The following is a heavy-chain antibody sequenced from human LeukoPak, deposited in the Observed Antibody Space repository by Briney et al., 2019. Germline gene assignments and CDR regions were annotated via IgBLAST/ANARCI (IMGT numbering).Heavy chain of an antibody. CDR2: ISSSGSTI. V-gene: IGHV3-48*03. Sequence: GGSLRLSCAASGFTFSSYEMNWVRQAPGKGLEWVSYISSSGSTIYYADSVKGRFTISRDNAKNSLYLQMNSLRAEDTAVYYCARVFTAPYDDSSGYPGDWGQGTLVTVSS. CDR3: ARVFTAPYDDSSGYPGD. J-gene: IGHJ4*02. CDR1: GFTFSSYE. D-gene: IGHD3-22*01.